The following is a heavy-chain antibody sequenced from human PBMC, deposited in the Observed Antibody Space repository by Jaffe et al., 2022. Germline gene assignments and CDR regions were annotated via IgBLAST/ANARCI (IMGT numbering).Heavy chain of an antibody. D-gene: IGHD2-15*01. J-gene: IGHJ4*02. CDR1: GGSISSSNW. CDR2: IYHSGST. Sequence: QVQLQESGPGLVKPSGTLSLTCAVSGGSISSSNWWSWVRQPPGKGLEWIGEIYHSGSTNYNPSLKSRVTISVDKSKNQFSLKLSSVTAADTAVYYCARSGIYCSGGSCSYYFDYWGQGTLVTVSS. V-gene: IGHV4-4*02. CDR3: ARSGIYCSGGSCSYYFDY.